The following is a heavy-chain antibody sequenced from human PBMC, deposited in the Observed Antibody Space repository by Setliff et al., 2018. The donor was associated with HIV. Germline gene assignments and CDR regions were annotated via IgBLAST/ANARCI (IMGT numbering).Heavy chain of an antibody. D-gene: IGHD6-19*01. J-gene: IGHJ3*02. Sequence: SVKVSCKTSGGTLSNYVITWVRQAPGQGLEWMGMIIPMYNIPAYAQKFQGRVTFTADESTSTAYMELSSLSSEDTAVYYCAREAGAERLAGDSSGWSDAFDIWGQGTMVTVSS. V-gene: IGHV1-69*13. CDR3: AREAGAERLAGDSSGWSDAFDI. CDR1: GGTLSNYV. CDR2: IIPMYNIP.